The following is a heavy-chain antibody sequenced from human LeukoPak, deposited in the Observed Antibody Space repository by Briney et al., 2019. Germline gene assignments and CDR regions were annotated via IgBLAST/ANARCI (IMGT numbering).Heavy chain of an antibody. Sequence: PGGSLRLSCIPSGFTFNSYAMFWVRQVPGKGLEWVSLIWYDGSNKYYADSVKGRFTISRDNSKNTLYLQMNSLRAEDTAVYYCARARGWQPNYYYYYMDVWGTGTTVTVSS. CDR1: GFTFNSYA. D-gene: IGHD2-15*01. CDR2: IWYDGSNK. V-gene: IGHV3-33*07. CDR3: ARARGWQPNYYYYYMDV. J-gene: IGHJ6*03.